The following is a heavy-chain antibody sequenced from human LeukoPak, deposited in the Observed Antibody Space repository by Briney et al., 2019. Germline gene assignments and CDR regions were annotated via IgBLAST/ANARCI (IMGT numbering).Heavy chain of an antibody. CDR1: GYTFTSYD. Sequence: GASVKVSCKASGYTFTSYDINWVRQATGQGLEWMGWMSPNSGNTGYAQKFQGRVTISRNTSISTAYMELNSLRSEDTAVYYCARGHRYHYENSGYAFDLWGQGTMVTVSS. CDR2: MSPNSGNT. CDR3: ARGHRYHYENSGYAFDL. J-gene: IGHJ3*01. V-gene: IGHV1-8*01. D-gene: IGHD3-22*01.